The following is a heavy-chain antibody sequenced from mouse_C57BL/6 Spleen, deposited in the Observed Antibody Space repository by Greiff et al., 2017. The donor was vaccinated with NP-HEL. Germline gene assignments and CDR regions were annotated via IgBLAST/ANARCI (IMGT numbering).Heavy chain of an antibody. V-gene: IGHV1-63*01. D-gene: IGHD1-1*01. Sequence: QVQLQQSGAELVRPGTSVKMSCKASGYTFTNYWIGWAKQRPGHGLEWIGDIYPGGGYTNYNEKFKGKATLTADKSSSTAYMQFSSLTSEDSAIYYCARSYYGSSYGTWFAYWGQGTLVTVSA. J-gene: IGHJ3*01. CDR3: ARSYYGSSYGTWFAY. CDR1: GYTFTNYW. CDR2: IYPGGGYT.